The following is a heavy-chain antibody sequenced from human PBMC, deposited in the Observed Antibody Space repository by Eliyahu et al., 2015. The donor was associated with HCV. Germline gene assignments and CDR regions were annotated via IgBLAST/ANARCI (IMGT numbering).Heavy chain of an antibody. J-gene: IGHJ4*02. CDR3: AHSWFPFWSGYLQPFFDS. D-gene: IGHD3-3*01. CDR2: IFLNDDQ. V-gene: IGHV2-5*01. CDR1: GFSLKTSGVG. Sequence: QITLKESGPTLVKPTQTLTLTCTFSGFSLKTSGVGVGWIRQPPGKALEWLALIFLNDDQRYSPSLKSRLTITEDTSKNQVVLTMTNMDPMDTATYYCAHSWFPFWSGYLQPFFDSWGQGTLVTVSS.